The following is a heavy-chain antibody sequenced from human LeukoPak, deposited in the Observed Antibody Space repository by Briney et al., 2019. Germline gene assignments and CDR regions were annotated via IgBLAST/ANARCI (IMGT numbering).Heavy chain of an antibody. CDR3: ARLSIVGAEPFDY. J-gene: IGHJ4*02. CDR2: IYYSGST. Sequence: PSETLSLTCAVYGGSLSSYYWGWIRQPPGKGLEWIGSIYYSGSTYYNPSLKSRVTISVDTSKNQFSLKLSSVTAADTAVYYCARLSIVGAEPFDYWGQGTLVTVSS. V-gene: IGHV4-39*01. D-gene: IGHD1-26*01. CDR1: GGSLSSYY.